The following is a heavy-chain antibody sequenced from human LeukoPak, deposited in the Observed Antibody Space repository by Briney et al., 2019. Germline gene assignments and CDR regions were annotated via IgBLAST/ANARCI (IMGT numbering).Heavy chain of an antibody. V-gene: IGHV5-51*01. CDR2: IYPGDSDT. J-gene: IGHJ5*02. CDR1: GYSFTSYW. Sequence: GESLKISCKGSGYSFTSYWIGWVRQMPGKGLEWMGIIYPGDSDTRYSPSFQGQVTISADKSISTAYLQWSSLKASDTATYYCARGSTYYDFWSGHPWFDPWGQGTLVTVSS. D-gene: IGHD3-3*01. CDR3: ARGSTYYDFWSGHPWFDP.